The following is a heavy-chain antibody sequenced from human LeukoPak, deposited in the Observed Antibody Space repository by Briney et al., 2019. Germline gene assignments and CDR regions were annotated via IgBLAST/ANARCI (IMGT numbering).Heavy chain of an antibody. V-gene: IGHV3-9*01. Sequence: XXXAAXXFTXXXXXMHWXXXAPGXXLXXXXXXSWNSGSIGYADSVKGRFTISRDNAKNSLYLQMNSLRAEDTAVYYCARESGPLVQIAAADPWGQGTLVTVSS. D-gene: IGHD6-13*01. CDR1: XFTXXXXX. CDR3: ARESGPLVQIAAADP. CDR2: XSWNSGSI. J-gene: IGHJ5*02.